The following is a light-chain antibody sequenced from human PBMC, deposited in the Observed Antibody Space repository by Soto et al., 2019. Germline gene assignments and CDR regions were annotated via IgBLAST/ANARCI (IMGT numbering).Light chain of an antibody. CDR3: CSYAGSGTYV. V-gene: IGLV2-23*02. Sequence: QSALTQPASVSGSPGQSITISCTGTNSDVGSYNLVSWYQQHPGKAPKVMIFEVTKRPSGVSNRFSGSKSGNTASLTISGLQAEDEADYYCCSYAGSGTYVFGTGTKVTVL. J-gene: IGLJ1*01. CDR1: NSDVGSYNL. CDR2: EVT.